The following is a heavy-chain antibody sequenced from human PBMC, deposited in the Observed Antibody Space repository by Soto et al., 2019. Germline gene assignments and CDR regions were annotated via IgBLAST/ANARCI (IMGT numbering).Heavy chain of an antibody. CDR1: GYTFTSYD. V-gene: IGHV1-8*01. Sequence: GASVKVSCKASGYTFTSYDINWVRQATGQGLEWMGWMNPNSGNTGYAQKFQGRVTMTRNTSISTAYMELSSLRSEDTAVYYCARDRRRYYDSSGYYTVDYWGQGTLVTVSS. D-gene: IGHD3-22*01. CDR3: ARDRRRYYDSSGYYTVDY. J-gene: IGHJ4*02. CDR2: MNPNSGNT.